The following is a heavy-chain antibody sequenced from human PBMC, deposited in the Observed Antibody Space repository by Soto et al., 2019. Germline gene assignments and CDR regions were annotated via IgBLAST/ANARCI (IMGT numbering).Heavy chain of an antibody. Sequence: GGSLRLSCAASGFSFSSHGMSWVRQAPGEGLEWVSAISGDGASTFYADSVKGRFTVSRDNSRNTLFLQMNSLSVEDTALYFCAEIGLATRNSDYWGQGTQVTVSS. J-gene: IGHJ4*02. CDR2: ISGDGAST. CDR1: GFSFSSHG. V-gene: IGHV3-23*01. CDR3: AEIGLATRNSDY. D-gene: IGHD5-12*01.